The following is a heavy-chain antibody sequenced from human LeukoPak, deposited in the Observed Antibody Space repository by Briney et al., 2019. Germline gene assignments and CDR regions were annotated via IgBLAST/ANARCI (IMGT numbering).Heavy chain of an antibody. V-gene: IGHV3-21*01. CDR1: GFTFSSYS. Sequence: GGSLRLSCAASGFTFSSYSMNWVRQAPGKGLEWVSSISSSSYIYYADSVKGRFTISRDNANNSLFLQMHSLRDEDTAVYYCARDPVGYTSSSSDYWGQGTLVTVSS. D-gene: IGHD6-6*01. J-gene: IGHJ4*02. CDR3: ARDPVGYTSSSSDY. CDR2: ISSSSYI.